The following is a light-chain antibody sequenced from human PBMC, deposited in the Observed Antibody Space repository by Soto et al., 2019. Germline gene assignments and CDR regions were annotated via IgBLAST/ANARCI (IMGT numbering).Light chain of an antibody. J-gene: IGKJ1*01. CDR3: QQTFLSPPT. V-gene: IGKV1-39*01. CDR1: QRITNY. Sequence: DIQMTQSPSSLSASVGDIVTMTCRASQRITNYLNWYQQKPGKAPKLLFSGASNLQSGVPSGFSGSGFGTDFTLTISSLQPEDFATYFCQQTFLSPPTFGQGTKVEIK. CDR2: GAS.